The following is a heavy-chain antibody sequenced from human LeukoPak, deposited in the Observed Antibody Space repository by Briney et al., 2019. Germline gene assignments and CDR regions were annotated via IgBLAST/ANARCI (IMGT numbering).Heavy chain of an antibody. CDR1: GFTFSSYS. D-gene: IGHD2-15*01. J-gene: IGHJ3*02. V-gene: IGHV3-21*01. CDR3: ARVPRFTQDAIDI. CDR2: ISSSSSYI. Sequence: GGSLRLSCADSGFTFSSYSMNWVRQAPGKGLEWVSSISSSSSYIYYADSVKGRFTISRDNAKNSLYLQMNSLRAEDTAVYYCARVPRFTQDAIDIWGQGTMVTVSS.